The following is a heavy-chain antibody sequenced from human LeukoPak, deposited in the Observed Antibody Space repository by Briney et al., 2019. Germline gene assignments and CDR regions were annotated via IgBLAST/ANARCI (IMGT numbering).Heavy chain of an antibody. Sequence: SETLSLTCTVSGGSISSYYWSWIRQPAGKGLEWIGRIYTSGSTNYNPSLKSRVTMSVDTSKNQFSLKLSSVTAADTAVYYCARTYYYDSSGYYYSQPNWFDPWGQGTLVTVSS. J-gene: IGHJ5*02. CDR1: GGSISSYY. V-gene: IGHV4-4*07. D-gene: IGHD3-22*01. CDR3: ARTYYYDSSGYYYSQPNWFDP. CDR2: IYTSGST.